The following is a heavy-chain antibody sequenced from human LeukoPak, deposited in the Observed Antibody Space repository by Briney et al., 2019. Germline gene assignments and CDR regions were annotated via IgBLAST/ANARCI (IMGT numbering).Heavy chain of an antibody. V-gene: IGHV3-74*03. CDR2: INGDGSTT. CDR3: ARDYAGSPDY. J-gene: IGHJ4*02. D-gene: IGHD3-10*01. Sequence: GGSLRLSCTASGFTFSTYWINWVRQSPGKGLVRVALINGDGSTTTHADSVKGRFTISRDNAKNTAYLQMNSLRGEDTAVYFCARDYAGSPDYWGQGTLVTVSA. CDR1: GFTFSTYW.